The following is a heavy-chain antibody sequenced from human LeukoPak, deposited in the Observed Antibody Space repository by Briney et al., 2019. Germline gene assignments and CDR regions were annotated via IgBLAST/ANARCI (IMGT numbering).Heavy chain of an antibody. J-gene: IGHJ3*02. CDR1: GYTFIGYY. CDR3: ARALWGRLDAFDI. CDR2: INPKNGAT. Sequence: ASVKVSCKASGYTFIGYYIHWVRQAPGQGLEWMGWINPKNGATKYADKFQGRVTMTSDTSISTAYMELSRLRSDDTAVYYCARALWGRLDAFDIWGQGTMVTVSS. D-gene: IGHD3-16*01. V-gene: IGHV1-2*02.